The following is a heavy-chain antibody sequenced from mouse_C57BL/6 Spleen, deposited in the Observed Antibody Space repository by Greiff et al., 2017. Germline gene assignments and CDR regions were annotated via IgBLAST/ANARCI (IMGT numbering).Heavy chain of an antibody. J-gene: IGHJ3*01. V-gene: IGHV7-1*01. Sequence: EVMLVESGGGLVQSGRSLRLSCATSGFTFSDFYMEWVRQAPGKGLEWIAASRNKANDYTTEYSASVKGRFIVSRDTSQSILYLQMNALRAEDTAIYYCARDGYSGFAYWGQGTLVTVSA. CDR3: ARDGYSGFAY. CDR1: GFTFSDFY. CDR2: SRNKANDYTT. D-gene: IGHD2-12*01.